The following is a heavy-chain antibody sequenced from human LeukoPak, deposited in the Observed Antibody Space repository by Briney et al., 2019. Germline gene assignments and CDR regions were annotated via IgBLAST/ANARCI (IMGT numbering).Heavy chain of an antibody. CDR1: GGSISSGGYS. D-gene: IGHD1-26*01. V-gene: IGHV4-31*03. CDR2: IYYSGST. Sequence: PSQTLSLICTVSGGSISSGGYSWSWIRQHPGKGLEWIGYIYYSGSTYYNPSLKSRVTISGDTSRNQFSLKLSPVTAADTAVYYCARLYGSYFDYRGQGTLVTVSS. CDR3: ARLYGSYFDY. J-gene: IGHJ4*02.